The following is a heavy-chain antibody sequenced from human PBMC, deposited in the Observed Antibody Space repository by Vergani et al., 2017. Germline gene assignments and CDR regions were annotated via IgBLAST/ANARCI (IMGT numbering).Heavy chain of an antibody. CDR3: ASVLWFGPEPRWYYYGMDV. CDR1: GFTFDDYA. CDR2: ISWNSGSI. Sequence: EVQLVESGGGLVQPGRSLRLSCAASGFTFDDYAMHWVRQAPGKGLEWVSGISWNSGSIGYADSVKGRFTISRDNAKNSLYLQMNSLRAEDTALYYCASVLWFGPEPRWYYYGMDVWGQGTTVTVSS. V-gene: IGHV3-9*01. D-gene: IGHD3-10*01. J-gene: IGHJ6*02.